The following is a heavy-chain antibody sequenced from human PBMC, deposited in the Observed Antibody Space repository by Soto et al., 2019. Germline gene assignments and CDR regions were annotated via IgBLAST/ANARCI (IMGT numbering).Heavy chain of an antibody. Sequence: GGSLRLSCAASGFTFSSYSMNWVRQAPGKGLEWVSSISSSSSYIYYADSVKGRFTISRDNAKNSLYLQMNSLRAEDTAVYYCARAAWVQAAIGTKYYYYGMDVWGQGTTVPVYS. CDR1: GFTFSSYS. CDR3: ARAAWVQAAIGTKYYYYGMDV. V-gene: IGHV3-21*01. J-gene: IGHJ6*02. D-gene: IGHD2-2*01. CDR2: ISSSSSYI.